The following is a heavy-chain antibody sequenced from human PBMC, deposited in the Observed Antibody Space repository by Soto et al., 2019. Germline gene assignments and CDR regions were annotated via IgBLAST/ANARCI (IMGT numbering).Heavy chain of an antibody. Sequence: PGESLKISCKGSGYSFTSYWIGWVRQMPGKGLEWMGIIYPGDSDTRYSPSFQGQVTISADKSISTAYLQWSSLKASDTAMYYCARHWAAARPYYYYMDVWGKGTTVTVSS. CDR1: GYSFTSYW. V-gene: IGHV5-51*01. J-gene: IGHJ6*03. D-gene: IGHD6-6*01. CDR3: ARHWAAARPYYYYMDV. CDR2: IYPGDSDT.